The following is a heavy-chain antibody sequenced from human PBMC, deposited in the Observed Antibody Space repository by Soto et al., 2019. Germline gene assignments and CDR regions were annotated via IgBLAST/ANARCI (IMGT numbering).Heavy chain of an antibody. J-gene: IGHJ4*02. CDR2: VYHSGNA. V-gene: IGHV4-4*02. D-gene: IGHD1-26*01. CDR1: GGSISSNDW. Sequence: QVQLQESGPRLVKPSGTLSLTCAVSGGSISSNDWWSWIRQSPGKALEWIGEVYHSGNANYNPSLKSRITISVDKSYNRSCRDLSSVTAADTAVYYCAGDGNGHPDSPDCWGQGTLVTVSS. CDR3: AGDGNGHPDSPDC.